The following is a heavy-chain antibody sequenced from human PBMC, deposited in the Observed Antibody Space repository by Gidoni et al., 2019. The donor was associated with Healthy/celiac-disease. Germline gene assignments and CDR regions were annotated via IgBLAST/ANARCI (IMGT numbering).Heavy chain of an antibody. CDR3: ARDTIFGVVISPFDY. J-gene: IGHJ4*02. V-gene: IGHV3-21*01. Sequence: EVQLLESGGGLVMPGGSLSLSCAASGFTLRSYSMNWVRQAPGKGLEWVSSISSSSSYIYYADSVKGRFTISRDNAKNSLYLQMNSLRAEDTAVYYCARDTIFGVVISPFDYWGQGTLVTVSS. D-gene: IGHD3-3*01. CDR2: ISSSSSYI. CDR1: GFTLRSYS.